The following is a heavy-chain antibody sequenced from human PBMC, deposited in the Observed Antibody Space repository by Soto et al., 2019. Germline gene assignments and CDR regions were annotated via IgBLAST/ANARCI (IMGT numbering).Heavy chain of an antibody. D-gene: IGHD5-12*01. CDR1: GFTVSSNY. CDR2: IYSGGST. J-gene: IGHJ6*04. V-gene: IGHV3-53*01. Sequence: GGSLRLACAASGFTVSSNYMSWVRQAPGKGLEWVSVIYSGGSTYYADSVKGRFTISRDNSKNTLYLQMNSLRAEDTAVYYCARVYVEMATIYYYYGMDVWGKGTTVTVSS. CDR3: ARVYVEMATIYYYYGMDV.